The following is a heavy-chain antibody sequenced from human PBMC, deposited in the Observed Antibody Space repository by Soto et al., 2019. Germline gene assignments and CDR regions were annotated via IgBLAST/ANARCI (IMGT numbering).Heavy chain of an antibody. Sequence: SETLSLTCTVSGGSITGGSISSTTYYWGWMRQPPGKGLEWIASFFIGGNTYYNPSLKSRVTTSVDTSKNQFSLKLSSVTAADTAAYYCARDKITGLFDYWGQGTLVTVSS. V-gene: IGHV4-39*02. CDR2: FFIGGNT. D-gene: IGHD2-8*02. CDR1: GGSITGGSISSTTYY. J-gene: IGHJ4*02. CDR3: ARDKITGLFDY.